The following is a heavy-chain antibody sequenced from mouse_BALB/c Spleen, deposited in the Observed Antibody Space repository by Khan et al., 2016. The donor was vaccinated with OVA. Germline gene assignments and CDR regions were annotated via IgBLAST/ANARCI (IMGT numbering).Heavy chain of an antibody. J-gene: IGHJ1*01. D-gene: IGHD3-3*01. Sequence: QVQLKQSGPGLVAPSQSLSITCTVFGFSLSRYSVHWVRQPPGKGLEWLGIIWIGGSTDSNSAIKSRLSISKDNSKSQVFLKMNSLQTDDTAMYFCARNGDGGSYWYFDFWGAGTTVTVSS. CDR1: GFSLSRYS. CDR2: IWIGGST. V-gene: IGHV2-6-4*01. CDR3: ARNGDGGSYWYFDF.